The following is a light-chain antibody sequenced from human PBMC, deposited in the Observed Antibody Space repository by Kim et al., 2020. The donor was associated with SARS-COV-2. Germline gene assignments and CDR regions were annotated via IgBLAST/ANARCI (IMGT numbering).Light chain of an antibody. Sequence: DIQMTQSPSTLSASVGDRVTITCRASQSISTWLAWYQQKPGKAPKLLIYDASSLQGGVPSRFSGSGSGTDFTLTISSLQPDDFATYYCQQYHTYLGTFGQGTKVEIK. V-gene: IGKV1-5*01. CDR2: DAS. J-gene: IGKJ1*01. CDR1: QSISTW. CDR3: QQYHTYLGT.